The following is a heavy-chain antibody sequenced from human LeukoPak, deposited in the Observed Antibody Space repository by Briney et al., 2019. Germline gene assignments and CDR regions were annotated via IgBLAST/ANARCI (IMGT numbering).Heavy chain of an antibody. V-gene: IGHV1-2*02. J-gene: IGHJ3*02. CDR3: ARDGPPGYDFWSGHDAFDI. D-gene: IGHD3-3*01. CDR1: GYTFTGYY. Sequence: ASVKVSCKASGYTFTGYYMHWVRQAPGQGLEWMGWINPNSGGTNYAQKFQGRVTMTRDTSISTAYMELSRLRSVDTAVYYCARDGPPGYDFWSGHDAFDIWGQGTMVTVSS. CDR2: INPNSGGT.